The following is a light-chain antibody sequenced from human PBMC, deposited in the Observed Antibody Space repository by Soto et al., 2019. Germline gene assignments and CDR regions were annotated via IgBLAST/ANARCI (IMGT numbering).Light chain of an antibody. J-gene: IGKJ4*01. CDR2: GAS. CDR1: QSISSN. V-gene: IGKV3-20*01. Sequence: EIVMTQSPAIVSVSPGERATLSCRANQSISSNLAWYQQKPGQAPRLLIYGASTRATGIPDRFSGSGSGTDFTLTISRLGPEDFAVYYCQQYVSSPATFGGGTKVDIK. CDR3: QQYVSSPAT.